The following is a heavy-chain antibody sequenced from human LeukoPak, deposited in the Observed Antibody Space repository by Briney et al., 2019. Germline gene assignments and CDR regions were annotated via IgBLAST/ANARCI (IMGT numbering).Heavy chain of an antibody. J-gene: IGHJ4*02. CDR1: GFTFSSYW. CDR3: ARTYSSPYFDY. Sequence: GGSLRLSCAASGFTFSSYWMSWVRQAPGKGPEWVANIKQDGSEKYYVDSVKGRFTISRDNAKNSLYLQMNSLRAEDTAVYYCARTYSSPYFDYWGQGTLVTVSS. CDR2: IKQDGSEK. V-gene: IGHV3-7*01. D-gene: IGHD6-19*01.